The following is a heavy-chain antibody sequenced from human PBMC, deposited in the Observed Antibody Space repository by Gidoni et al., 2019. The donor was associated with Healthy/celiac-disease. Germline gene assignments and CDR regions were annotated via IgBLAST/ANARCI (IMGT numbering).Heavy chain of an antibody. Sequence: QVQLQESGPGLVKPSENLALTCTVSGGSVSSGSYYWSWIRQPPGNGLEWIGYIYYSGSTNYHPSLKSRVTISVDTSTNQFSLKLSSVTAADTAVYYCARGTYDILTGYYNSSSPIPFDYWGQGTLVTVSS. CDR1: GGSVSSGSYY. J-gene: IGHJ4*02. CDR2: IYYSGST. D-gene: IGHD3-9*01. CDR3: ARGTYDILTGYYNSSSPIPFDY. V-gene: IGHV4-61*01.